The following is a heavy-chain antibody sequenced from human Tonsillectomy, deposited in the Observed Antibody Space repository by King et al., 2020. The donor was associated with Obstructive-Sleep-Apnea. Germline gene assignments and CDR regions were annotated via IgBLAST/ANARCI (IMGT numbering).Heavy chain of an antibody. CDR3: ATVAVSTATYYFDY. Sequence: QLVQSGAEVKKPGASVKVSCKTSGYTFTGYYIHWVRQAPGQGLEWMGWINPNSGGTNYAQKFQGRVTMTRDTSISTAYMELSRLISDDTAVYYCATVAVSTATYYFDYWGQGTLVTVSS. J-gene: IGHJ4*02. D-gene: IGHD4-17*01. CDR1: GYTFTGYY. V-gene: IGHV1-2*02. CDR2: INPNSGGT.